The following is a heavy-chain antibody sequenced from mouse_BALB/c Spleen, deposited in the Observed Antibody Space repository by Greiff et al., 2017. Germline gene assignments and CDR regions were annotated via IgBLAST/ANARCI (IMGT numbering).Heavy chain of an antibody. CDR3: TRDHYYGRTLLHFDV. Sequence: VQLKESGTVLARPGASVKMSCKASGYTFTSYWIHWVKQRPGQGLEWIGAIYPGNSDTSYNEKFKGKAKLTAVTSTSTAYMELSSLTNEDSAVYYCTRDHYYGRTLLHFDVWGAGTTVTVSA. CDR1: GYTFTSYW. D-gene: IGHD1-1*01. CDR2: IYPGNSDT. J-gene: IGHJ1*01. V-gene: IGHV1-5*01.